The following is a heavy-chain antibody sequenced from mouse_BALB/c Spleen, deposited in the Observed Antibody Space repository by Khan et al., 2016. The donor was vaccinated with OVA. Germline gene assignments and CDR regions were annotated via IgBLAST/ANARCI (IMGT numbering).Heavy chain of an antibody. D-gene: IGHD2-4*01. V-gene: IGHV2-2*02. CDR2: IWSGGVT. CDR3: VRNYDYDEGLTY. J-gene: IGHJ3*01. Sequence: QIQLVQSGPGLVQPSQSLSITCTVSGFSLSSYGVHWVRQSPGKGLEWLGVIWSGGVTDYNAAFISRLSISKDNSKSQAFLKMNSLQANDTAIDYCVRNYDYDEGLTYWGQGTLVTVSA. CDR1: GFSLSSYG.